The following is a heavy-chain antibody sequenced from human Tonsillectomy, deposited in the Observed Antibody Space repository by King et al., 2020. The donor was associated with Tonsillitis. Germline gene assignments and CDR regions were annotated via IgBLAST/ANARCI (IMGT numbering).Heavy chain of an antibody. CDR3: ANAVVGATNWFDP. CDR2: ITSNSASI. CDR1: GFTFDDYA. J-gene: IGHJ5*02. Sequence: VQLVESGGGLVQPGRSLRLSCAASGFTFDDYAMHWVRQAPGKGLEWVSTITSNSASIGYADSVKGRFTISRDNAKNSLYLQMNSLRPEDTGLYYCANAVVGATNWFDPWGQGTLVTVSS. D-gene: IGHD1-26*01. V-gene: IGHV3-9*01.